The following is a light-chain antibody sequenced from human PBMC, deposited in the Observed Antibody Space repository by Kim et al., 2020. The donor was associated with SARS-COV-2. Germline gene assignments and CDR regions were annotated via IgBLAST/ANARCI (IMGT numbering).Light chain of an antibody. J-gene: IGLJ1*01. CDR3: SSYAGTNNYV. Sequence: QSALTQPPSASGSSGQSVTISCTGTSSDVGNYKYVSWYQQHPGKAPKFIIYEVNKRPSGVPDRFSGSESGNTASLTVSGLQAEDEAHYYCSSYAGTNNYVFGTGTKVTVL. V-gene: IGLV2-8*01. CDR2: EVN. CDR1: SSDVGNYKY.